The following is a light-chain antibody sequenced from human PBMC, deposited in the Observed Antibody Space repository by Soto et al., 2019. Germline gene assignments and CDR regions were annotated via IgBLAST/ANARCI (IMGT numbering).Light chain of an antibody. CDR2: QGS. Sequence: QSALTQPASVSGSPGQSITISCTGTSGDVGSYNFVSWYQQQVGKAPKLMTYQGSKWPSGVSDRFSASKSGNTASLTISGLQAEDEADYYCCSHVGDHVVFGGGTKLTVL. J-gene: IGLJ2*01. CDR3: CSHVGDHVV. CDR1: SGDVGSYNF. V-gene: IGLV2-23*01.